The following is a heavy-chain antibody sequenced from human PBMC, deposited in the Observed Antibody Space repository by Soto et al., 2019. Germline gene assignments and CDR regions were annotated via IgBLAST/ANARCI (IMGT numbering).Heavy chain of an antibody. CDR3: ARGDILTGYYPFDY. D-gene: IGHD3-9*01. V-gene: IGHV4-61*01. CDR1: GGSVSSGSYY. Sequence: SETLSLTCTVSGGSVSSGSYYWSWIRQPPGKGLEWIGYIYYSGSTNYNPSLKSRVTISVDTSKNQFSLKLSSVTAADTAVYYCARGDILTGYYPFDYWGQGTLVTVSS. CDR2: IYYSGST. J-gene: IGHJ4*02.